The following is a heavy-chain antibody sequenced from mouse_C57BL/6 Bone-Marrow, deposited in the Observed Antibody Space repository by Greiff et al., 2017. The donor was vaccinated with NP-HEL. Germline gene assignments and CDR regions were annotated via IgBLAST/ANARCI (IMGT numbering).Heavy chain of an antibody. CDR3: ARSMGDY. V-gene: IGHV1-54*01. CDR2: INPGSGGT. Sequence: VKLMESGAELVRPGTSVKVSCKASGYAFTNYLIEWVKQRPGQGLEWIGVINPGSGGTNYNEKFKGKATLTADKSSSTAYMQLSSLTSEDSAVYFCARSMGDYWGQGTTLTVSS. J-gene: IGHJ2*01. CDR1: GYAFTNYL.